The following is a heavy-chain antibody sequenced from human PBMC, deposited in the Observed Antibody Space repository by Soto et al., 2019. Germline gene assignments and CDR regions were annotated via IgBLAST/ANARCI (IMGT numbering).Heavy chain of an antibody. V-gene: IGHV3-30-3*01. J-gene: IGHJ4*02. Sequence: GGSLRLSCAASGFTFSSYAMHWVRQAPGKGLEWVAVISYDGSNKYYADSVKGRFTISRDNSKNTLYLQMNSLRAEDTAVYYCASDSVDYWGQGTRVTVSS. CDR2: ISYDGSNK. CDR1: GFTFSSYA. CDR3: ASDSVDY.